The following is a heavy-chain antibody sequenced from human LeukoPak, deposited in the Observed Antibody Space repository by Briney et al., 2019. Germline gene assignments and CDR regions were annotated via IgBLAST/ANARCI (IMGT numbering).Heavy chain of an antibody. J-gene: IGHJ6*02. Sequence: SVKVSCKASGGTFSSYAISWVRQAPGQGLEWMGGIIPIFGTANYAQKFQGRVTITADESTSTAYMELSSLRSEDTAVYYCARATYYYGSGSYYNPPMGYYYYGMDVWGQGTTVTVSS. D-gene: IGHD3-10*01. CDR2: IIPIFGTA. V-gene: IGHV1-69*01. CDR3: ARATYYYGSGSYYNPPMGYYYYGMDV. CDR1: GGTFSSYA.